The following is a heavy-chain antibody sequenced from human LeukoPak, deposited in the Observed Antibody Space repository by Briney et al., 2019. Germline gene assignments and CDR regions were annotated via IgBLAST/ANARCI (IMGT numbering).Heavy chain of an antibody. Sequence: PGGSLRLSCAPSGFTVSSTYMSWVRQAPGKGLEWVSIIYSAGSTYYADSVKGRFTISRDNSKNTLYLQMNSLRAEDTAVYYCAKGHCTNGICWLDWGQGTLVTVS. V-gene: IGHV3-53*01. CDR3: AKGHCTNGICWLD. CDR2: IYSAGST. D-gene: IGHD2-8*01. J-gene: IGHJ4*02. CDR1: GFTVSSTY.